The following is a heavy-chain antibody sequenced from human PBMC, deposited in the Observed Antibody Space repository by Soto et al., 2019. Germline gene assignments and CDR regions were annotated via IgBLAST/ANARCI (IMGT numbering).Heavy chain of an antibody. D-gene: IGHD2-21*02. J-gene: IGHJ4*02. CDR2: IVVGSGNT. V-gene: IGHV1-58*01. CDR3: AADPYCGGDCYFDY. Sequence: SVKVSCKASGFTFFTSAVQWVRQARGQGLEWIGWIVVGSGNTNYAQKFQERVTITRDMSTNTAYMELTSLRSEDTAVYYCAADPYCGGDCYFDYWGQGIMVTVS. CDR1: GFTFFTSA.